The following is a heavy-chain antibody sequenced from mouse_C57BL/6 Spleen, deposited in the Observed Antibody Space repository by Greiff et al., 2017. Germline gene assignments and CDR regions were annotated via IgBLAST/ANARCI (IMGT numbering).Heavy chain of an antibody. Sequence: VQLQQPGAELVKPGASVKVSCKASGYTFTSYWMHWVKQRPGQGLEWIGRIHPSDSDTNYNQKFKGKDTLTVDKSSSTAYMQLSSLTSEDSAVYYCANYGYDVTWFAYWGQGTLVTVSA. CDR2: IHPSDSDT. V-gene: IGHV1-74*01. D-gene: IGHD2-2*01. CDR1: GYTFTSYW. J-gene: IGHJ3*01. CDR3: ANYGYDVTWFAY.